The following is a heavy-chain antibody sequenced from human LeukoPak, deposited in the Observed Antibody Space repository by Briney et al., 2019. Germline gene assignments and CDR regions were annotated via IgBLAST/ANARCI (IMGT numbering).Heavy chain of an antibody. D-gene: IGHD3-10*01. V-gene: IGHV4-31*03. Sequence: SQTLSLTCTVSGGSISSGGYYWSWNRQHPGKGLEWIGYIYYSGSTYYNPSLKSRVTISVDTSKNQFSLKLSSVTAADTAVYYCARVKLLWFGESIYYFDYWGQGTLVTVSS. CDR2: IYYSGST. J-gene: IGHJ4*02. CDR3: ARVKLLWFGESIYYFDY. CDR1: GGSISSGGYY.